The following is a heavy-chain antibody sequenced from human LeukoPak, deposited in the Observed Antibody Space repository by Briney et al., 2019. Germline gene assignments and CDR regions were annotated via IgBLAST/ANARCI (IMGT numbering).Heavy chain of an antibody. D-gene: IGHD3-3*01. CDR2: INPSGGST. CDR1: GYTFTGYY. J-gene: IGHJ3*02. V-gene: IGHV1-46*01. Sequence: ASVKVSCKASGYTFTGYYMHWVRQAPGQGLEWMGIINPSGGSTSYAQKFQGRVTMTRDTSTSTVYMELSSLRSEDTAVYYRARGGGDTIFGVVTDAFDIWGQGTMVTVSS. CDR3: ARGGGDTIFGVVTDAFDI.